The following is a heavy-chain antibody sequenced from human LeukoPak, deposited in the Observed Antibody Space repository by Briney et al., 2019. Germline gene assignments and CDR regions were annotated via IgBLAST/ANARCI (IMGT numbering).Heavy chain of an antibody. CDR3: ARAPLLWFGELGADY. J-gene: IGHJ4*02. CDR1: GFTFSSYA. V-gene: IGHV3-30-3*01. D-gene: IGHD3-10*01. CDR2: ISYDGSNK. Sequence: PGGSLRLSCAASGFTFSSYAMHWVRQAPGRGLEWVAVISYDGSNKYYADSVKGRFTISRDNAKNSLYLQMNSLRAEDTAVYYCARAPLLWFGELGADYWGQGTLVTVSS.